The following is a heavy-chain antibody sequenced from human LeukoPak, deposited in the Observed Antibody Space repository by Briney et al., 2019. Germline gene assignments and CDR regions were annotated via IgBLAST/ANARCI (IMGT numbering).Heavy chain of an antibody. V-gene: IGHV3-23*01. J-gene: IGHJ4*02. CDR3: ARVGYSGYGYDY. CDR2: ISGSGDST. D-gene: IGHD5-12*01. CDR1: GFTFSSYA. Sequence: GGSLRLSCEASGFTFSSYAMSWVRQAPGKGLEWVSVISGSGDSTYYADSVDGRCTISRDNSKDALYLQMNSLRAEDTAVYYCARVGYSGYGYDYWGQGTLVTVSS.